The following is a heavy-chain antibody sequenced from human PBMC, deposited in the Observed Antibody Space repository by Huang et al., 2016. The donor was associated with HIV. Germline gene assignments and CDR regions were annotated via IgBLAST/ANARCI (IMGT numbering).Heavy chain of an antibody. CDR1: GGSISSGTYY. D-gene: IGHD3-22*01. J-gene: IGHJ4*02. CDR3: ASTRTEYYYDSSGYYPFY. V-gene: IGHV4-61*09. Sequence: QVQLQESGPGLVKPSQTLSLPCTVSGGSISSGTYYWSWIRQPAGKGLEWIGHIYTSENTDYNPSLKSRDTISVATSKNQFSLKLSAVTAADTAVYYCASTRTEYYYDSSGYYPFYWGQGTLVTVSS. CDR2: IYTSENT.